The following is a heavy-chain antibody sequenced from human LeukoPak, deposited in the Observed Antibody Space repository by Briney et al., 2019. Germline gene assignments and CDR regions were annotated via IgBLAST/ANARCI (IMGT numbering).Heavy chain of an antibody. Sequence: GGSLRLSCAASGFTFSSSAMSWVRQAPGKGLEWVSAISNNGGYTYYADSVQGRFTISRDNSKSTLCLQINSLRAEDTAVYYCAKQLGYCSDGSCYFPYWGQGTLVTVSS. CDR1: GFTFSSSA. CDR2: ISNNGGYT. D-gene: IGHD2-15*01. CDR3: AKQLGYCSDGSCYFPY. V-gene: IGHV3-23*01. J-gene: IGHJ4*02.